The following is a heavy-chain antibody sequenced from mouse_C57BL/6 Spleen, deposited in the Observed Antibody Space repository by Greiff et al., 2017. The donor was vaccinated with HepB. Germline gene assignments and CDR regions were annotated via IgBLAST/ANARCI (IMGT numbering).Heavy chain of an antibody. J-gene: IGHJ3*01. CDR3: ARHGYDAWFAY. D-gene: IGHD2-2*01. Sequence: EVKLMESGGGLVKPGGSLKLSCAASGFTFSSYTMSWVRQTPEKRLEWVATISGGGGNTYYPDNAKNTLYLQMSSLRSEDTALYYCARHGYDAWFAYWGQGTLVTVSA. CDR1: GFTFSSYT. V-gene: IGHV5-9*01. CDR2: ISGGGGNT.